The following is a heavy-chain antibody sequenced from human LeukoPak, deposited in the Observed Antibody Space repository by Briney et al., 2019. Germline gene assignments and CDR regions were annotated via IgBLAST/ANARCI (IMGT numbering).Heavy chain of an antibody. Sequence: SETLSLTCAVYGGSFSGYYWSWIRQPPGKGLEWIGEINHSGSTNYNPSLKSRVTISVDTSKNQFSLKLSSVTAADTAVYYCARGPGNGDVVVVAATHWFDPWGQGTLVTVSS. CDR2: INHSGST. D-gene: IGHD2-15*01. CDR1: GGSFSGYY. V-gene: IGHV4-34*01. CDR3: ARGPGNGDVVVVAATHWFDP. J-gene: IGHJ5*02.